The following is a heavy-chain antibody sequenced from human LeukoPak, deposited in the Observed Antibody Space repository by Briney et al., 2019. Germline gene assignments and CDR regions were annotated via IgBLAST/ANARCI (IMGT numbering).Heavy chain of an antibody. J-gene: IGHJ4*02. V-gene: IGHV3-23*01. CDR3: ARGGASGWYDLDY. CDR2: ISGSGGST. CDR1: GFTVSSNS. D-gene: IGHD6-19*01. Sequence: GGSLRLSCTVSGFTVSSNSMSWVRQAPGKGLEWVSAISGSGGSTYYADSVKGRFTISRDNAKNSLYLQMNSLRAEDTAVYYCARGGASGWYDLDYWGQGTLVTVSS.